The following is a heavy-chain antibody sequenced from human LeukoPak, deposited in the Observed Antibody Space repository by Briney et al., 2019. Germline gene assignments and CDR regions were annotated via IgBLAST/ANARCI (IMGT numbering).Heavy chain of an antibody. Sequence: GASVKVSCKASGYTFTSYDIHWVRQATGQGLEWMGRMNPNSGNTGYAQKFQGRVTMTRNTSISTAYMELSSLRSEDTAVYYCAISMDSGNWFDPWGQGTLVTVSS. CDR1: GYTFTSYD. D-gene: IGHD3-10*01. CDR2: MNPNSGNT. J-gene: IGHJ5*02. CDR3: AISMDSGNWFDP. V-gene: IGHV1-8*01.